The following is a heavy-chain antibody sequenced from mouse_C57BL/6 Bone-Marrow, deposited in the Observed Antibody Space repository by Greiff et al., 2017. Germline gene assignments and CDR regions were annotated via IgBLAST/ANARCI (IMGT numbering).Heavy chain of an antibody. CDR2: ISDGGSYT. J-gene: IGHJ1*03. D-gene: IGHD1-1*01. CDR3: AGGRYYGSSPYWYFDV. Sequence: EVHLVESGGGLVKPGGSLKLSCAASGFTFSSYAMSWVRQTPEKRLEWVATISDGGSYTYYPDNVKGRFTISRDNAKNNLYLQMSHLRSEDTAMYYCAGGRYYGSSPYWYFDVWGTGTTVTVSS. CDR1: GFTFSSYA. V-gene: IGHV5-4*01.